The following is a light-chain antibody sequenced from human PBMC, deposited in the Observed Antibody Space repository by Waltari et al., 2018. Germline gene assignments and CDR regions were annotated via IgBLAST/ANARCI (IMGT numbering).Light chain of an antibody. J-gene: IGLJ3*02. CDR3: SSYTSSSTWV. CDR2: EVS. CDR1: SSDVGGYNY. V-gene: IGLV2-14*01. Sequence: QSALTQPASVSGSPGQSITIPCTGTSSDVGGYNYASWSQQHPGKAPKLMIYEVSNRPSGVSNRFSGSKSGNTASLTISGLQAEDEADYYCSSYTSSSTWVFGGGTKLTVL.